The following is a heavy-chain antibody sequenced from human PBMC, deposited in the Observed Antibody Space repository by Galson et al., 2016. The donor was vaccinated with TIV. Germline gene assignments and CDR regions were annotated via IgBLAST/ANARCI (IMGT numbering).Heavy chain of an antibody. Sequence: SVKVSCKASGGTFSSFTISWVRQAPGQGLEWMGRIIPILGIANYAQKFQGRLSIIADKSTSTAYMEMSSLRSEDTAVYYCASDHEGDSWSGSYRVGYYNFMDVWAKGPRSPSP. J-gene: IGHJ6*03. D-gene: IGHD3-3*01. CDR3: ASDHEGDSWSGSYRVGYYNFMDV. CDR1: GGTFSSFT. CDR2: IIPILGIA. V-gene: IGHV1-69*02.